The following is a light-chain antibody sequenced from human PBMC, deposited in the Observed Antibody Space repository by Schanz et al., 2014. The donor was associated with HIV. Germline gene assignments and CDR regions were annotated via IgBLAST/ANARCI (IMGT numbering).Light chain of an antibody. V-gene: IGKV1-5*03. Sequence: DIQMTQSPSTLSASVGDRVTITCRASQSISGWLAWYQQKPGKAPKLLIYKASSLESGVPSRFSGSGSGTAFSLTISSLQPEDFATYYCQQYNSYSITFGQGTRLEIK. J-gene: IGKJ5*01. CDR1: QSISGW. CDR2: KAS. CDR3: QQYNSYSIT.